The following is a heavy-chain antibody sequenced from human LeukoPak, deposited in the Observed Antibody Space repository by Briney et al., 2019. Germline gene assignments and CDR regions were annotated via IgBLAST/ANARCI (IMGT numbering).Heavy chain of an antibody. D-gene: IGHD6-13*01. CDR3: ARDHFGIAAADPYYYYGMDV. CDR2: IYSGGST. V-gene: IGHV3-53*05. CDR1: GFTVSSNY. J-gene: IGHJ6*02. Sequence: GGSLRLACAASGFTVSSNYMSWVRQAPGKGLEWVSVIYSGGSTYYADSGKGRFTISRDNSKNTLYLQMNSLRAEDTAVYYCARDHFGIAAADPYYYYGMDVWGQGTTVTVSS.